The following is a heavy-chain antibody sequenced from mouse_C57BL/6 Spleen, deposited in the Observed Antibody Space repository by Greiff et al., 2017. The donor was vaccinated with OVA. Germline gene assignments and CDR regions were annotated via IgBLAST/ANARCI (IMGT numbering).Heavy chain of an antibody. D-gene: IGHD2-5*01. J-gene: IGHJ4*01. CDR1: GYAFSSSW. CDR2: IYPGDGDT. CDR3: ASSNKNLYYAMDY. Sequence: VKLQESGPELVKPGASVKISCKASGYAFSSSWMNWVKQRPGKGLEWIGRIYPGDGDTNYNGKFKGKATLTADKSSSTAYMQLSSLTSEDSAVYFCASSNKNLYYAMDYWGQGTSVTVSS. V-gene: IGHV1-82*01.